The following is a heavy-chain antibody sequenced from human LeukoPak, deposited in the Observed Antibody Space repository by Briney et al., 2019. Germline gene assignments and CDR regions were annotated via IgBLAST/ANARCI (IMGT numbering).Heavy chain of an antibody. CDR3: ARRSYGPQYNWFDP. CDR1: GGSISSYY. J-gene: IGHJ5*02. CDR2: IYYSGST. Sequence: SETLSLTCTVSGGSISSYYWSWIRQPPGKGLEWIGYIYYSGSTNYNPSLKSRVTISVDTSKNQFSLKLSSVTAADTAVYYCARRSYGPQYNWFDPWGQGTLVTVSS. V-gene: IGHV4-59*01. D-gene: IGHD5-18*01.